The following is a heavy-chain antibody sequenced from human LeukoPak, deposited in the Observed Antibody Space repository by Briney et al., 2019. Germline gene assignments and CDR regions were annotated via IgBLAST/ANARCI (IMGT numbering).Heavy chain of an antibody. D-gene: IGHD2-2*01. CDR3: ARALGCSSTSCYPADY. J-gene: IGHJ4*02. V-gene: IGHV1-18*01. CDR2: ISAYNGNT. CDR1: GYTFTSYG. Sequence: ASVKVSCKASGYTFTSYGISWVRQAPGQGLEWMGWISAYNGNTNYAQKLQGRVTMTTDTSTSTAYMELRSLRSDDTAVYYCARALGCSSTSCYPADYWGQGTLVTVSS.